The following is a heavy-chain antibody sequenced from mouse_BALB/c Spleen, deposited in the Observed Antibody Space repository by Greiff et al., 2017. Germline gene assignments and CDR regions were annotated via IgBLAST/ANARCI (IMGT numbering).Heavy chain of an antibody. J-gene: IGHJ4*01. V-gene: IGHV2-9-2*01. D-gene: IGHD2-1*01. CDR1: GFSLTSYD. Sequence: VQLVESGPGLVAPSQSLSITCTVSGFSLTSYDISWIRQPPGKGLEWLGVIWTGGGTNYNSAFMSRLSISKDNSKSQVFLKMNSLQTDDTAIYYCVRDRGNYVDAMDYWGQGTSVTVSS. CDR2: IWTGGGT. CDR3: VRDRGNYVDAMDY.